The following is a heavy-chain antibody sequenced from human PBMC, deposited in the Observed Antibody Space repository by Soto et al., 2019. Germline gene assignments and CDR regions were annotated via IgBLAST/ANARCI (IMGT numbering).Heavy chain of an antibody. D-gene: IGHD2-21*02. CDR1: GYSFTSYW. J-gene: IGHJ5*02. V-gene: IGHV5-51*01. Sequence: GPSLKLSCKGSGYSFTSYWIGWVRQMPGKGLEWMGIIYPGDSDTRYSPSFQGQVTISADKSISTAYLQWSSLKASDTAMYYCARTYCGGDCYSLWFDPWGQGTLVTVSS. CDR2: IYPGDSDT. CDR3: ARTYCGGDCYSLWFDP.